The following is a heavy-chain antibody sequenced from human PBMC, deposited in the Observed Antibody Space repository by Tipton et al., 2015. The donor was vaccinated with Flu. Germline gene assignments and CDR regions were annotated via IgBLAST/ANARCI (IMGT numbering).Heavy chain of an antibody. D-gene: IGHD2-21*01. V-gene: IGHV3-9*01. Sequence: SLRLSCAASGFTFDDYAMHWVRQAPGKGLEWVSGISWNSGSIGYADSVKGRFTISRDNAKNSLYLQMNSLRAEDTALYYCAKDRRPYCGGDCYSGGTFDYWGQGTLVTVSS. CDR2: ISWNSGSI. CDR3: AKDRRPYCGGDCYSGGTFDY. J-gene: IGHJ4*02. CDR1: GFTFDDYA.